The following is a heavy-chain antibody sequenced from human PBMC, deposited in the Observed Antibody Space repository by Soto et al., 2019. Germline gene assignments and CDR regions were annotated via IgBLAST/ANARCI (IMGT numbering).Heavy chain of an antibody. CDR1: GFTFSSYG. Sequence: GGSLRLSCAASGFTFSSYGMHWVRQAPGKGLEWVAVIWYDGSNKYYADSVKGRFTISRDNSKNTLYLQMNSLRAEDTAVYYCARDSTTVTTFMIDYWGQGTLVTVSS. V-gene: IGHV3-33*01. CDR3: ARDSTTVTTFMIDY. J-gene: IGHJ4*02. CDR2: IWYDGSNK. D-gene: IGHD4-17*01.